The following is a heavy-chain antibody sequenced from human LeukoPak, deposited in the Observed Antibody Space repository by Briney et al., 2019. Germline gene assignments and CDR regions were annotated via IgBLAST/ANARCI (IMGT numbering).Heavy chain of an antibody. CDR3: ARSPYSGSYSYYFDY. Sequence: GASVKVSCKASGYTFTSYGISWVRQAPGQGLEWMGWISAYNGNTNYAQKLQGRVTMTTDTSTSTAYMELRSLRSDDTAVYYCARSPYSGSYSYYFDYWGQGTLVTVSS. J-gene: IGHJ4*02. CDR2: ISAYNGNT. V-gene: IGHV1-18*01. D-gene: IGHD1-26*01. CDR1: GYTFTSYG.